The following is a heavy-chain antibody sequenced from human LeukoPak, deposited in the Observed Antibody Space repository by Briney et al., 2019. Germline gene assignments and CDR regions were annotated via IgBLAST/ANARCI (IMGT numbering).Heavy chain of an antibody. CDR2: IRYDESNK. J-gene: IGHJ6*03. D-gene: IGHD3-22*01. V-gene: IGHV3-30*02. CDR3: ARQMIEGRHYYSMDV. Sequence: GGSLRLSCAASGFIFSSFGMHWVRQGPGKGLEWVAFIRYDESNKYYADSVKGRFTISRDNSKNTVYLQMNSLRGEDTAVYFCARQMIEGRHYYSMDVWGKGTSVSVSS. CDR1: GFIFSSFG.